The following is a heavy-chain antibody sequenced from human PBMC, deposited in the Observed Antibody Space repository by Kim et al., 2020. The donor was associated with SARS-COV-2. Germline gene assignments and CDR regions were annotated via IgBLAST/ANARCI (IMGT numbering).Heavy chain of an antibody. V-gene: IGHV3-30*18. Sequence: GGSLRLSCAASGFTFSSYGMHWVRQAPGKGLEWVAVISYDGSNKYYADSVKGRFTISRDNSKNTLYLQMNSLRAEDTAVHYCAKDRDPYWGATPVDYWGQGTLVTVS. J-gene: IGHJ4*02. CDR3: AKDRDPYWGATPVDY. CDR2: ISYDGSNK. D-gene: IGHD1-26*01. CDR1: GFTFSSYG.